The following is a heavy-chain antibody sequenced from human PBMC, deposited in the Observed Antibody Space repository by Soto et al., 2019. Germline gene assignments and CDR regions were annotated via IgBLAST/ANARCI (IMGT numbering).Heavy chain of an antibody. CDR1: VFTFDDYA. CDR2: ISWNSGSI. J-gene: IGHJ3*02. V-gene: IGHV3-9*01. Sequence: PGGSLRLSCAASVFTFDDYAMHWVRQAPGKGLEWVSGISWNSGSIGYADSVKGRFTISRDNAKNSLYLQMNSLRAEDTALYYCAKALQSYYYDSSGSYAFDIWGQGTMVTVSS. CDR3: AKALQSYYYDSSGSYAFDI. D-gene: IGHD3-22*01.